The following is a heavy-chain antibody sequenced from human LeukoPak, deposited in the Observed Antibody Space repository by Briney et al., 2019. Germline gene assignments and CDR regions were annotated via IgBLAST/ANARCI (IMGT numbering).Heavy chain of an antibody. Sequence: GESLRISFKASGYSFTNYWIAWVRQKPWKSLEWMGIMHPGESEINYSPSFEGQVTISADTSISTAYLEWYRLKASDSAIYYCAKTIASLGSGARYFDPWGQGTMITVSS. CDR1: GYSFTNYW. J-gene: IGHJ5*02. D-gene: IGHD6-19*01. CDR3: AKTIASLGSGARYFDP. CDR2: MHPGESEI. V-gene: IGHV5-51*01.